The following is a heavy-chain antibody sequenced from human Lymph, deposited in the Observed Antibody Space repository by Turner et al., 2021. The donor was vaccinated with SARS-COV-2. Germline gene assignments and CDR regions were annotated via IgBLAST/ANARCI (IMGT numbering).Heavy chain of an antibody. J-gene: IGHJ6*02. CDR1: GITVSRNY. D-gene: IGHD5-18*01. V-gene: IGHV3-53*04. CDR3: ARDLDTAGGMDV. CDR2: IYSGGSS. Sequence: EVQLVDSGVVLVQPGGSRRLSCAPSGITVSRNYRSWVGQAQGKGLGWVSVIYSGGSSYYADSVKGRFTISRHNYKNTLYLQMNSLRAEDTDVYYCARDLDTAGGMDVWGQGTTVTVSS.